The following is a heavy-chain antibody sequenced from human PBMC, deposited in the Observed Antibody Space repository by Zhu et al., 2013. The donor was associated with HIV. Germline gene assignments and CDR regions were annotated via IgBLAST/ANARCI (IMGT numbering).Heavy chain of an antibody. Sequence: QVQLQESGPGLVKPSETLSLTCTVSGGSISSYYWSWIRQPPGKGLEWIGYIYYSGSTNYNPSLKSRVTISVDTSKNQFSLKLSSVTAADTAVYHCASNERGRYRAAGNGYDYWGQGTLVTVSS. CDR2: IYYSGST. J-gene: IGHJ4*02. V-gene: IGHV4-59*12. CDR1: GGSISSYY. D-gene: IGHD6-13*01. CDR3: ASNERGRYRAAGNGYDY.